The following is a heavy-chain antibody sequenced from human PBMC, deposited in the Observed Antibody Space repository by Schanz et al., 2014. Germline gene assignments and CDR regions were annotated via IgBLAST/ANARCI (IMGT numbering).Heavy chain of an antibody. J-gene: IGHJ5*02. Sequence: EVQLVESGGGLVQPGGSLRLSCAASGFTFSSYAMSWVRQAPGKGLEWVSVISASGGDTYYADSVKGRFTISRDNSRDTVYLQMNSLRPEDTAVYYCARGRVLESWGQGTLVTVSS. D-gene: IGHD1-1*01. V-gene: IGHV3-23*04. CDR2: ISASGGDT. CDR1: GFTFSSYA. CDR3: ARGRVLES.